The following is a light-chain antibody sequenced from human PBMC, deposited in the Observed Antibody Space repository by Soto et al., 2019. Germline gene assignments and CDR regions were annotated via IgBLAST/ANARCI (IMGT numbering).Light chain of an antibody. J-gene: IGKJ5*01. CDR1: HSVNSN. CDR2: DAS. Sequence: IVMTQSPATLSVSPGERATLSCRASHSVNSNLAWYQHKPGQAPRLLIYDASTRASGIPARFSGSGSGTEFTLTISSLQSEDFAVYYCQQYNNWPPITFGQGTRWRL. V-gene: IGKV3-15*01. CDR3: QQYNNWPPIT.